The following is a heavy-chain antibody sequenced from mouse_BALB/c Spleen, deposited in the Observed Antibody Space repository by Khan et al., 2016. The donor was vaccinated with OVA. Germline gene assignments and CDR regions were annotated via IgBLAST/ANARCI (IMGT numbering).Heavy chain of an antibody. Sequence: VQLQQSGAEFVKPGASVKLSCTASGFNIKDTYMHWINQRPQQGLVWIGRIDPANGNDRYDPKFQDKATITADASSNTAYLQLSSLTSEDTAVXYCMRGAYSGLFAYWGQGTLVTVSA. CDR1: GFNIKDTY. J-gene: IGHJ3*01. CDR2: IDPANGND. D-gene: IGHD2-10*01. V-gene: IGHV14-3*02. CDR3: MRGAYSGLFAY.